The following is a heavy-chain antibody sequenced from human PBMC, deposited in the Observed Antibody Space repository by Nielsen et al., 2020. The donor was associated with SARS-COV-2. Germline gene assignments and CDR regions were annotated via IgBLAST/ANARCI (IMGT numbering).Heavy chain of an antibody. J-gene: IGHJ4*02. D-gene: IGHD3-22*01. V-gene: IGHV3-49*03. CDR2: IRSKAYGGTT. CDR1: GFTFGDYA. CDR3: TSMYYYDSSGYPNDY. Sequence: GRSLRLSCTASGFTFGDYAMSWFRQAPGKGLEWVGFIRSKAYGGTTEYAASVKGRFTISRDDSKSIAYLQMNSLKTEDTAVYYCTSMYYYDSSGYPNDYWGQGTLVTVSS.